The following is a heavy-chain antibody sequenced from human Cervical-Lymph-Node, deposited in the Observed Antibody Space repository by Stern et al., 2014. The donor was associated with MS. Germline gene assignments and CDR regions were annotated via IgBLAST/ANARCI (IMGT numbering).Heavy chain of an antibody. Sequence: EVKLEESGGGVVRPGGSLRLACDASRFTFDAYGMGRVRQVPGTGMGRDCGANWNGGSIGYADSVRGRFTISRDNAKKSLYLQMNSLRAEDTAVYYCARDRGFLEWTGTLDVWGQGTTVTVSS. CDR3: ARDRGFLEWTGTLDV. CDR1: RFTFDAYG. J-gene: IGHJ6*02. V-gene: IGHV3-20*04. CDR2: ANWNGGSI. D-gene: IGHD3-3*01.